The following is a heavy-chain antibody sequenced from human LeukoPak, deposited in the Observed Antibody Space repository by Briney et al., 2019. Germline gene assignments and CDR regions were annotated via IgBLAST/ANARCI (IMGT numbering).Heavy chain of an antibody. V-gene: IGHV3-15*01. D-gene: IGHD2-2*01. CDR2: VKSKSDGGTK. CDR3: TTDSYRYCSSTSCYSRYYYYGMDV. CDR1: AFTFSNAW. J-gene: IGHJ6*04. Sequence: GPSLRLSCAPYAFTFSNAWTGWVRHDPGKGMEWVGRVKSKSDGGTKDSATPVKGRFTISRDDSENTLYLQMNSLKTEDTAVYYCTTDSYRYCSSTSCYSRYYYYGMDVWGKGTTVTVSS.